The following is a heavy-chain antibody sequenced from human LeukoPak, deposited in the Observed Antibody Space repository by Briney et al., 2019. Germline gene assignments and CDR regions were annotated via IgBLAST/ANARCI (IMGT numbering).Heavy chain of an antibody. V-gene: IGHV5-51*01. D-gene: IGHD3-10*01. CDR1: GYSFTSYW. CDR3: ARRRPPYYGSGSPLGDAFDI. CDR2: IYPGDSDT. Sequence: PGESLKISCKGSGYSFTSYWIGWVRQMPGKGLEWMGIIYPGDSDTRYSPSFQGQVTISADKSISTAYLQWSSLKASDTAMYYCARRRPPYYGSGSPLGDAFDIWGQGTMVTVSS. J-gene: IGHJ3*02.